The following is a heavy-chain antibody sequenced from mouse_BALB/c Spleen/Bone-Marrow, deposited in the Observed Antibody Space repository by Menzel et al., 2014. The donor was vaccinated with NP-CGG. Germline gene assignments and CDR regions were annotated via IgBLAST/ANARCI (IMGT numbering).Heavy chain of an antibody. Sequence: EVKLMESGGGLVKPGGSLKLSCAASGFTFSSYAMSWVRQSPEKRLEWVAEISSGGIYTYYPDTVTGRFTISRDNARNTLCLEMSSLRSEDTAMYYCVRRGKEAMDYWGQGTSVTVSS. CDR2: ISSGGIYT. D-gene: IGHD2-1*01. CDR3: VRRGKEAMDY. V-gene: IGHV5-9-4*01. J-gene: IGHJ4*01. CDR1: GFTFSSYA.